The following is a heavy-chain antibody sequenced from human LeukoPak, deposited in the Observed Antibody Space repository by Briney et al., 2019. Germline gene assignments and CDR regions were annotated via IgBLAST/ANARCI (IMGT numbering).Heavy chain of an antibody. D-gene: IGHD3/OR15-3a*01. CDR1: GVSISSGNSY. CDR2: IYYTGNT. J-gene: IGHJ4*02. V-gene: IGHV4-39*01. Sequence: PSETLSLTCTVSGVSISSGNSYWGWIRQPPGKGLEWIGSIYYTGNTYYNASLKSRVTISIDTSKNQISLRLTSVTATDTAVYYCARQTGSGLFILPGGQGTLVTVSS. CDR3: ARQTGSGLFILP.